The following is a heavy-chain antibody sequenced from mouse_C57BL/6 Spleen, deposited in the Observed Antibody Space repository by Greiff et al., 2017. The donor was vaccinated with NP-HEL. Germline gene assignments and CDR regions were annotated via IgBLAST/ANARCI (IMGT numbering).Heavy chain of an antibody. V-gene: IGHV2-5*01. CDR2: IWRGGST. D-gene: IGHD1-1*01. CDR1: GFSLTSYG. Sequence: QVQLKESGPGLVQPSQSLSITCTVSGFSLTSYGVHWVRQSPGKGLEWLGVIWRGGSTDYNAAFMSRLSTTKDNSKSQVFFKMNSLQADDTAIYYCAKWENYYGSFDVWGTGTTVTVSS. J-gene: IGHJ1*03. CDR3: AKWENYYGSFDV.